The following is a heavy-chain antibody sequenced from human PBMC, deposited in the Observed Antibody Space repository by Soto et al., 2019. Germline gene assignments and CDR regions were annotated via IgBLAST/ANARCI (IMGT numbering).Heavy chain of an antibody. CDR1: GFTFSSHW. Sequence: GGSLRLSCAASGFTFSSHWMSWVRQAPGKGLEWVANIKQDGSEKYYVDSVKGRFTISRDNAKNSLYLQMNSLRAEDTAVYYCAREYYDILTGYFQYYFDYWGQGTLVTVSS. CDR3: AREYYDILTGYFQYYFDY. V-gene: IGHV3-7*01. J-gene: IGHJ4*02. CDR2: IKQDGSEK. D-gene: IGHD3-9*01.